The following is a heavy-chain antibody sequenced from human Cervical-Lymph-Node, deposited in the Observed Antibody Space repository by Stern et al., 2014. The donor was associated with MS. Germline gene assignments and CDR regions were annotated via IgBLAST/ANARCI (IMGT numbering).Heavy chain of an antibody. V-gene: IGHV4-61*02. J-gene: IGHJ4*02. Sequence: QLQLQESGPGLVKPSQTLSLTCTVSGGSISSGSYYWSWIRQPAGKGLEWIGRIYTSGSTNYNPSLKSRVTISVDTSKNQFSLKLTSVTAADTAVYYCARGSGYWGQGTLVTVSS. CDR1: GGSISSGSYY. CDR2: IYTSGST. D-gene: IGHD3-3*01. CDR3: ARGSGY.